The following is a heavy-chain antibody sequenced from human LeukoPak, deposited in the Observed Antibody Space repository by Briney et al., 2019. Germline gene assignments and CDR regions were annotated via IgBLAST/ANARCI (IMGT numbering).Heavy chain of an antibody. V-gene: IGHV4-59*11. CDR2: IYYSGST. Sequence: SETLSLTCTASGGSISSHYWSWIRQPPGKGLEWIGYIYYSGSTNYNPSLKSRVTISVDTSKNQFSLKLSSVTAADTAVYYCAREAAYYYDSSGYRIFDYWGQGTLVTVSS. CDR3: AREAAYYYDSSGYRIFDY. CDR1: GGSISSHY. J-gene: IGHJ4*02. D-gene: IGHD3-22*01.